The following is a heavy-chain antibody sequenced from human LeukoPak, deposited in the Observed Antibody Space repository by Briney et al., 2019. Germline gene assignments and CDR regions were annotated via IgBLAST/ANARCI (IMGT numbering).Heavy chain of an antibody. Sequence: GGSLRLSCAASGFTFSSYAMHWVRQAPGKGLEWVSGINWNGGSTGYADSVKGRFTISRGNAKNSLYLQMNSLRAEDTALYYCARMDTMIVAFDIWGQGTMVTVSS. V-gene: IGHV3-20*04. D-gene: IGHD3-22*01. J-gene: IGHJ3*02. CDR2: INWNGGST. CDR1: GFTFSSYA. CDR3: ARMDTMIVAFDI.